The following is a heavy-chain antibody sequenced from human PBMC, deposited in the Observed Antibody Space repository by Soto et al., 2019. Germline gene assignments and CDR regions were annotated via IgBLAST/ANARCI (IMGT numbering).Heavy chain of an antibody. D-gene: IGHD5-12*01. V-gene: IGHV3-66*01. Sequence: EVQLVESGGGLVQPGGSLRLSCAASGFTVSSTYMIWVRQAPGKGLEWVSVIYSGGSTYYADSVKGRFTISRDNSKNTLYLQMNSLRAEDTAVYYCARGLYSGWHYFDYWGHGTLVTVSS. CDR1: GFTVSSTY. CDR2: IYSGGST. J-gene: IGHJ4*01. CDR3: ARGLYSGWHYFDY.